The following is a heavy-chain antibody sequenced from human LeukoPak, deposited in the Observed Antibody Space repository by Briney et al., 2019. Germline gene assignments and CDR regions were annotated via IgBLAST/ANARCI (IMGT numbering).Heavy chain of an antibody. Sequence: ASVKVSCKASRYTFTGYFMHWVRPAPGQGREWMGWINPNSGGTNYTQKLRGRVTMTRDTAISTAYMELSRLRSDDTALYSCGRLGCSGGSRYSHYYYYMDVGGKGTTFTVSS. J-gene: IGHJ6*03. CDR3: GRLGCSGGSRYSHYYYYMDV. CDR1: RYTFTGYF. V-gene: IGHV1-2*02. CDR2: INPNSGGT. D-gene: IGHD2-15*01.